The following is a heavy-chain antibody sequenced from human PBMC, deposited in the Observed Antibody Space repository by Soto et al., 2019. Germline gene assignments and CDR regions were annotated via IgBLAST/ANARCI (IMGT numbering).Heavy chain of an antibody. D-gene: IGHD3-9*01. CDR1: GYSFTSYW. J-gene: IGHJ6*02. CDR3: ARQYDTGGMDV. Sequence: GESLKTSCKGSGYSFTSYWIGWVRQIPGKGLGWMGIIYPGDSDTRYRPSFQGQVTISAEKSISTAYLQGSSLKDSDAAMYYCARQYDTGGMDVWGQGTTVTVSS. V-gene: IGHV5-51*01. CDR2: IYPGDSDT.